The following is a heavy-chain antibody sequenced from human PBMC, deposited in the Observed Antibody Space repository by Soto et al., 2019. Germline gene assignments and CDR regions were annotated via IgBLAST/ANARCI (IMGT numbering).Heavy chain of an antibody. CDR2: IDPSDSYT. CDR1: GYSFTSYW. J-gene: IGHJ6*02. Sequence: EVQLVQSGAEVKKPGESLRISCKGSGYSFTSYWISWVRQMPGKGLEWMGRIDPSDSYTNYSPSFQGHVTISADKSISTAYLQWSSLKASDTAMYYCARGFRYEVVITNYYYGMDVWGQGTTVTVSS. D-gene: IGHD3-22*01. CDR3: ARGFRYEVVITNYYYGMDV. V-gene: IGHV5-10-1*03.